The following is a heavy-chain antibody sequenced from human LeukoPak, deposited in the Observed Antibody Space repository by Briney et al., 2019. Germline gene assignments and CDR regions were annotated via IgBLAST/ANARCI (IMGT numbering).Heavy chain of an antibody. J-gene: IGHJ4*02. CDR2: IKEDGTEK. D-gene: IGHD6-13*01. Sequence: GGSLTLSCVASGFTFSTYWMSWVRQAPAKGLEWVADIKEDGTEKYYVDSVKGRFTISRYNAKNSLYLQMDSLRAEDTAVYYCVRGQGYSSSWFRDFDYWGRGPLVTVSS. CDR3: VRGQGYSSSWFRDFDY. V-gene: IGHV3-7*01. CDR1: GFTFSTYW.